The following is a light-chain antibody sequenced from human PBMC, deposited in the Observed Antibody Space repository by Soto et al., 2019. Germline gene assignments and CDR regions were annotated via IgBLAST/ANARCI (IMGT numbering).Light chain of an antibody. CDR1: QSISSW. J-gene: IGKJ1*01. V-gene: IGKV1-12*01. CDR2: AAS. CDR3: QQSYSTPRT. Sequence: DIQMTQSPSSVSASVGDTVTITCRASQSISSWLAWYQQKPGKAPKLLIYAASTLQSGVPSRFSGSGFGTDFTLTITSLQPEDFATYYCQQSYSTPRTFGQGTKVDIK.